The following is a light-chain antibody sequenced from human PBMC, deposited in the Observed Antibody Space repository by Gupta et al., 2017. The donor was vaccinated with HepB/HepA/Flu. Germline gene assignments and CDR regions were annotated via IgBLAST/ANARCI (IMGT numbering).Light chain of an antibody. CDR3: QHYFCPPRS. CDR1: QSLLYSGNNKNY. V-gene: IGKV4-1*01. J-gene: IGKJ1*01. Sequence: IVMTQSPDSLAVSLGERATIKCRSSQSLLYSGNNKNYVSWYQQKPGQPPKLLIYWASTRESGVPARFSGSGSATDFTLTISSLQAEDFAIYYCQHYFCPPRSFGQGTKVELK. CDR2: WAS.